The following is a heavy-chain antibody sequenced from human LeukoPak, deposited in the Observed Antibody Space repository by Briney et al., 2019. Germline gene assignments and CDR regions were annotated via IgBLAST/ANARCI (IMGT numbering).Heavy chain of an antibody. CDR1: GYTFTSYY. CDR2: ISAYNGNT. CDR3: ASGVHYYDSSGYYYRRYFDY. V-gene: IGHV1-18*04. J-gene: IGHJ4*02. Sequence: GASVKVSCKASGYTFTSYYMHWVRQDPGQGLEWMGWISAYNGNTNYAQKLQGRVTMTTDTSTSTAYMELRSLRSDDTAVYYCASGVHYYDSSGYYYRRYFDYWGQGTLVTVSS. D-gene: IGHD3-22*01.